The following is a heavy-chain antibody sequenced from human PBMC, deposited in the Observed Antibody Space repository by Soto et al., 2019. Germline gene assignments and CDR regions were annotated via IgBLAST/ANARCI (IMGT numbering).Heavy chain of an antibody. D-gene: IGHD2-21*01. J-gene: IGHJ4*02. CDR1: GFTFSAYW. V-gene: IGHV3-74*01. Sequence: PGGSLRLSCAASGFTFSAYWMFWVRQAPGKGLVWVSRINSDGTITDYADSVRGRFTISRDNAENTLYLQLNSLRVDDTAIYYCAREYSGTETWGQGTLVTVSS. CDR2: INSDGTIT. CDR3: AREYSGTET.